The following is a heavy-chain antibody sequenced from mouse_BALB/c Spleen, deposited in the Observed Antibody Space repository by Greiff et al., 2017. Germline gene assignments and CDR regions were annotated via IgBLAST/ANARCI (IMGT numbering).Heavy chain of an antibody. D-gene: IGHD1-1*01. CDR2: IDPANGNT. CDR3: ARGLCITTDWYFDV. CDR1: GFNIKDTY. V-gene: IGHV14-3*02. Sequence: VQLQQSGAELVKPGASVKLSCTASGFNIKDTYMHWVKQRPEQGLEWIGRIDPANGNTKYDPKFQGKATITAATSSNTAYLQLSSLTSEDTAVYYCARGLCITTDWYFDVWGAGTTVTVSS. J-gene: IGHJ1*01.